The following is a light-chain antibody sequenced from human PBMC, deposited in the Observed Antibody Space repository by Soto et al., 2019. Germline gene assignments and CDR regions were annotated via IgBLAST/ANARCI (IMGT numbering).Light chain of an antibody. CDR2: DAA. J-gene: IGKJ1*01. V-gene: IGKV1-5*01. CDR3: QQYNSYSPT. Sequence: DIQMTQSPSTLSASVGDRVTITCRASQSISSWLAWYQQKPGKAPKLLIYDAASLESGVPSRFSGSGSGTEFTLTISGLQPGDSATYYCQQYNSYSPTFGQGTKVDI. CDR1: QSISSW.